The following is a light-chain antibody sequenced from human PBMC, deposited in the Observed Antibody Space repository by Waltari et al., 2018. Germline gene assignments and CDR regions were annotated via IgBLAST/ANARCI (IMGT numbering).Light chain of an antibody. V-gene: IGKV1-8*01. CDR1: QSISSY. Sequence: AIRITQSPSSLPASTGDRVTITCRASQSISSYLAWYQQKPGKAPKVLIYAASTLQSGVPSRFSGSGSGTDFTLTISCLQSEDFATYYCQQSYSTPRTFGGGTKVEIK. CDR2: AAS. CDR3: QQSYSTPRT. J-gene: IGKJ4*01.